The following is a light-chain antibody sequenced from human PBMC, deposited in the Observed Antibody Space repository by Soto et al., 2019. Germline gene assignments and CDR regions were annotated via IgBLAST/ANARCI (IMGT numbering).Light chain of an antibody. CDR2: KNN. CDR3: AAWDGSLSGRV. CDR1: SSNIGSNS. Sequence: PVLTQPPSASGTPGQRVTISCSGSSSNIGSNSVYWYQQLPGTAPKLLIYKNNQRPPGVPDRFSGSKSGTSASLAISGLRSEDEADYYCAAWDGSLSGRVFGGGTKLTVL. J-gene: IGLJ3*02. V-gene: IGLV1-47*01.